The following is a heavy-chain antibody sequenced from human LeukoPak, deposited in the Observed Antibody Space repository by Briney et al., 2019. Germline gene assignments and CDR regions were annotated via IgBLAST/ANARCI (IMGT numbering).Heavy chain of an antibody. D-gene: IGHD2-2*01. Sequence: PGGSLRLSCAASGFTFSSYSMNWVRQAPGKGLEWVSSISSSSSYIYYADSVKGRFTISRDNAKNSLYLQMSSLRAEDTAVYYCASLYCSSTSCYDYHYYGMDVWGKGTTVTVSS. CDR3: ASLYCSSTSCYDYHYYGMDV. CDR1: GFTFSSYS. CDR2: ISSSSSYI. J-gene: IGHJ6*04. V-gene: IGHV3-21*01.